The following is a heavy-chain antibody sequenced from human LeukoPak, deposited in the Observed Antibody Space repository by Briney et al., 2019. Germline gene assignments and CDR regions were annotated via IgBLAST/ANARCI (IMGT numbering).Heavy chain of an antibody. CDR3: ARHDFWSGYLPHYFDY. CDR2: IYYSGST. D-gene: IGHD3-3*01. CDR1: GGSISSSRYY. V-gene: IGHV4-39*01. Sequence: SETLSLTCTVSGGSISSSRYYWGWIRQPPGKWLEWIGRIYYSGSTYYNPSLKSRVTISVDTSKNQFSLKLSSVTAADTAVYYCARHDFWSGYLPHYFDYWGQGTLVTVSS. J-gene: IGHJ4*02.